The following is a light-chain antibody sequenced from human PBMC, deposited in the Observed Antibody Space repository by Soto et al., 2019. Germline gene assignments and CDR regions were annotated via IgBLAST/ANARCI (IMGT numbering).Light chain of an antibody. CDR3: QQCAGS. J-gene: IGKJ4*02. V-gene: IGKV3-20*01. CDR2: GAS. Sequence: EIVLTQSPGTLSLSPGERATLSCRASQSVSSSSLAWYQQKPGQSPRLLIYGASSRATGIPDRFSGRGSGTDFTLTISRLEPEDFAVYYCQQCAGSFGGGTKVEIK. CDR1: QSVSSSS.